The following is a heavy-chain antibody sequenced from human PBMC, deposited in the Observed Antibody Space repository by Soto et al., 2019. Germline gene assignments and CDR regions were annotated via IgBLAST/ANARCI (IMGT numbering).Heavy chain of an antibody. D-gene: IGHD2-21*01. Sequence: EVQLLASGGGLVQPGGSLRLSCVGPVFTLGNDALTWVRQAPGKGPEWVSTFSGGGGDSFYADSLQGRFTISRDKSKNTVFLQIHSLRVEDTATYYCARGGGNSVTGWWWAPGRWGQGTLVTVSS. CDR1: VFTLGNDA. CDR3: ARGGGNSVTGWWWAPGR. V-gene: IGHV3-23*01. J-gene: IGHJ4*02. CDR2: FSGGGGDS.